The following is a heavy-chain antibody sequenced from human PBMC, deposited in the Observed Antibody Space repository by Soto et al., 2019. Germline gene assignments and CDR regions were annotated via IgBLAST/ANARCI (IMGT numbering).Heavy chain of an antibody. CDR2: ISSSGGT. J-gene: IGHJ6*02. Sequence: PVGSLRLSCAASGFTVGSNYMSWVRQAPGEGLEWVSVISSSGGTYYADSEKGRFTISRDNSKNTPYLQMNSLRAEVTAVYYCARDFNVGANTYFYYYGMDVWGQGTTVTVSS. V-gene: IGHV3-53*01. D-gene: IGHD1-26*01. CDR1: GFTVGSNY. CDR3: ARDFNVGANTYFYYYGMDV.